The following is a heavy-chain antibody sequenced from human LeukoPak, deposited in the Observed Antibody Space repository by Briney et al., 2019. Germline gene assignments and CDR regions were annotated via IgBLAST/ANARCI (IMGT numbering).Heavy chain of an antibody. J-gene: IGHJ6*02. Sequence: GGSLRLSCVASGFTFSSYGMHWVRQAPGKGLEWVAVISSDGSNKYYADSVKGRFTISRDNSKNTLYLQMNSLRTEDTAVYYCAKVLRYFDWSLHYGMDVWGQGTTVTVSS. CDR2: ISSDGSNK. CDR3: AKVLRYFDWSLHYGMDV. D-gene: IGHD3-9*01. CDR1: GFTFSSYG. V-gene: IGHV3-30*18.